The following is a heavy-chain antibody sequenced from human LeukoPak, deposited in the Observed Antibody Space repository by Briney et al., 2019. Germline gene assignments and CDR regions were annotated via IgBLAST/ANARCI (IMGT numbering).Heavy chain of an antibody. CDR1: GFTFDDYA. D-gene: IGHD3-16*01. J-gene: IGHJ6*02. V-gene: IGHV3-9*01. CDR2: ISWNSGSI. CDR3: AKDMGRGGDGYAYYYYYGMDV. Sequence: GGSLRLSCAPSGFTFDDYAMHWVREAPGKGLEWVSGISWNSGSIGYADSVKGRFTISRDNAKNSLYLQMNSLRAEDTALYYCAKDMGRGGDGYAYYYYYGMDVWGQGTTVTVSS.